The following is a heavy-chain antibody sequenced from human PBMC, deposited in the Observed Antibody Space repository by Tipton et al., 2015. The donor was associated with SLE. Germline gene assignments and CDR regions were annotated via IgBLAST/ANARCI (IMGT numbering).Heavy chain of an antibody. D-gene: IGHD2-8*01. Sequence: TLSLTCTVSGVSISSSRYYSSWSWIRQSAGKGLEWIGRISSTGSTNYNPSLKSRITITLDTSKNQFSLRLTSVTAADTAVYYCARGMLTWRGAVLGVDVWGQGTTVNVS. J-gene: IGHJ6*02. CDR2: ISSTGST. V-gene: IGHV4-61*02. CDR3: ARGMLTWRGAVLGVDV. CDR1: GVSISSSRYYSS.